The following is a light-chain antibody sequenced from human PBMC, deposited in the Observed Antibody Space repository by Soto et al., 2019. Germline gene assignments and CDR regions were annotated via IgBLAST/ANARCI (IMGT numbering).Light chain of an antibody. Sequence: QSVLTQPASVSGSPGQSITISCTGTSSDVGGYNYVSWYQQHPDKAPKLILYEVTIRPSGVSNRFSGSKSGHTASLTISGLQTEDEADYYCCSYTISSTWVFGGGTKLTVL. CDR2: EVT. V-gene: IGLV2-14*01. J-gene: IGLJ3*02. CDR3: CSYTISSTWV. CDR1: SSDVGGYNY.